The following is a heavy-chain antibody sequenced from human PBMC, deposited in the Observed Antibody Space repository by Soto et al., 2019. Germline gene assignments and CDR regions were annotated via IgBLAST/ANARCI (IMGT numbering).Heavy chain of an antibody. CDR1: GYTFSLFG. J-gene: IGHJ4*02. V-gene: IGHV1-18*01. CDR2: ISAYNSVT. CDR3: ARDYQELDY. D-gene: IGHD2-2*01. Sequence: EASVKVSCKASGYTFSLFGISWVRQAPGQGPEVMGWISAYNSVTNYAQKLQGRVTMTTDTSTNTAYMELRSLRSDDSAVYYCARDYQELDYWGQGTLVTVSS.